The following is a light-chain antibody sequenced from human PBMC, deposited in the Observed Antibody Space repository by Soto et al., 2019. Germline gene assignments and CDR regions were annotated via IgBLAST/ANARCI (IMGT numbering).Light chain of an antibody. CDR3: QQYNNWPRWT. CDR1: QSVSSN. Sequence: IVMPQSPATLSVSPGERATLSCRASQSVSSNLALYQQKPGPAPRLLIYGASTRANGIPARFSGSGSGTEFTLTLSSRQSEDFAVYYCQQYNNWPRWTFGQGTKVEIK. V-gene: IGKV3-15*01. J-gene: IGKJ1*01. CDR2: GAS.